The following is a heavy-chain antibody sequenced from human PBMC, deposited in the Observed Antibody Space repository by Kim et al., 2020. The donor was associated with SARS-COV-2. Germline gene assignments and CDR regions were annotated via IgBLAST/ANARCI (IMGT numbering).Heavy chain of an antibody. D-gene: IGHD3-9*01. CDR2: SNK. V-gene: IGHV3-33*01. Sequence: SNKDYANSVKGRFTISRDNSKNTLYLQMNSLRAEDTAVYYCARAFEFFFDYWGQGTLVTVSS. CDR3: ARAFEFFFDY. J-gene: IGHJ4*02.